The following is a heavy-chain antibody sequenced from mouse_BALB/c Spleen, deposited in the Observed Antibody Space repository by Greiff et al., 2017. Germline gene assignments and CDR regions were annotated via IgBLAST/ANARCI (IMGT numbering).Heavy chain of an antibody. V-gene: IGHV1-69*02. CDR3: TRSHYGSSYYAMDY. J-gene: IGHJ4*01. D-gene: IGHD1-1*01. Sequence: VQLQQSGAELVRPGASVKLSCKASGYTFTSYWINWVKQRPGQGLEWIGNIYPSDSYTNYNQKFKDKATLTVDKSSSTAYMQLSSPTSEDSAVYYCTRSHYGSSYYAMDYWGQGTSVTVSS. CDR2: IYPSDSYT. CDR1: GYTFTSYW.